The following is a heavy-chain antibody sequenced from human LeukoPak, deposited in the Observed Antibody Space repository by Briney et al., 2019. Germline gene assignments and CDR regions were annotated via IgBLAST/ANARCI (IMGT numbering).Heavy chain of an antibody. J-gene: IGHJ4*02. CDR3: ARAPGGYCSGGSCYYYFDY. Sequence: GGSLRLSCAASGFTFSSYRMSWVRQAPGKGLEWVANIKQDGSEKYYVDSVKGRFTISRDNAKNSLYLQMNSLRAEDTAVYYCARAPGGYCSGGSCYYYFDYWGQGPLVPVSS. V-gene: IGHV3-7*01. CDR2: IKQDGSEK. D-gene: IGHD2-15*01. CDR1: GFTFSSYR.